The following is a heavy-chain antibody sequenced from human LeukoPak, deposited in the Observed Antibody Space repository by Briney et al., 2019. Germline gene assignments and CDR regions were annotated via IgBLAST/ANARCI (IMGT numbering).Heavy chain of an antibody. D-gene: IGHD3-10*01. Sequence: GGSLRLSCAASGFTFSSYEMNWVRQAPGQGLEWGSYISSSGNTIYYADSVKGRFTISRDNVKNSLYLQMNSLRAEDTAVYYCARGGVRGVIITNPFDYWGQGTLVTVSS. CDR2: ISSSGNTI. CDR1: GFTFSSYE. J-gene: IGHJ4*02. V-gene: IGHV3-48*03. CDR3: ARGGVRGVIITNPFDY.